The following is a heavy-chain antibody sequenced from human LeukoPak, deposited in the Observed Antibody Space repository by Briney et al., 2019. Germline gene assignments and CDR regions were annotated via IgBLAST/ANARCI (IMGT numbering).Heavy chain of an antibody. D-gene: IGHD3-10*01. Sequence: GGSLRLSCAASKFTFSNYGMHWVRQAPGKGLEWVAVISSSGAIQYYLESVKGRFTISRDNSGNTLYLQMNSLRPEDTAVYYCAKEYDSRGYGANFDNWGQGTLVTVSS. J-gene: IGHJ4*02. CDR2: ISSSGAIQ. CDR1: KFTFSNYG. CDR3: AKEYDSRGYGANFDN. V-gene: IGHV3-30*18.